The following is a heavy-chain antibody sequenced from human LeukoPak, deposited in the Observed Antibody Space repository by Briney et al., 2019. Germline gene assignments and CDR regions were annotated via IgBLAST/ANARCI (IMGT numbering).Heavy chain of an antibody. J-gene: IGHJ4*02. CDR1: GYTFTSYA. CDR2: INPNSGGT. Sequence: ASVKVSCKASGYTFTSYAMNWVRQAPGQGLEWMGWINPNSGGTNYAQKFQGRVTITRNTSISTVYMELSSLRSEDTAVYYCARVDGSPDYWGQGTLVTVSS. V-gene: IGHV1-8*03. CDR3: ARVDGSPDY. D-gene: IGHD2-15*01.